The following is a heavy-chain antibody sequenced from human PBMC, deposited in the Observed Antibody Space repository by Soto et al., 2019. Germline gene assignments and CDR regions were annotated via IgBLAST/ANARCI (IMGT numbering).Heavy chain of an antibody. Sequence: ASVKVSCKASGYTFTSYYMHWVRQAPGQGLEWMGIINPSGGSTSYAQKFRGRVTMTRDTSTSTVYMELSSLRSEDTAVYYCARAIHYDSSGYIRPVYYYYGMDVWGQGTTVTVSS. CDR2: INPSGGST. CDR1: GYTFTSYY. D-gene: IGHD3-22*01. CDR3: ARAIHYDSSGYIRPVYYYYGMDV. V-gene: IGHV1-46*01. J-gene: IGHJ6*02.